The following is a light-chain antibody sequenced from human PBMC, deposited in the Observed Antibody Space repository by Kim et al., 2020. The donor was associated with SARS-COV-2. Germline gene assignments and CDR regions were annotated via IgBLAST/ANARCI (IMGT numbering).Light chain of an antibody. CDR2: AAS. J-gene: IGKJ4*01. Sequence: PGKRATLSCRASQSVSSSNLAWYQQNAGQAPRPLIYAASRRATDIPARFSGRGPGTDFTLTISRLEPEDFARYYCQHYGSSPLTFGGGTKVDIK. CDR1: QSVSSSN. V-gene: IGKV3-20*01. CDR3: QHYGSSPLT.